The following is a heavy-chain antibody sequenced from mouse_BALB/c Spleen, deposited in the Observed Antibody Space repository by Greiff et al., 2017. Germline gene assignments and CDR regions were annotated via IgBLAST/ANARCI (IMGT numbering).Heavy chain of an antibody. Sequence: EVQVVESGGGLVQPGGSRKLSCAASGFTFSSFGMHWVRQAPEKGLEWVAYISSGSSTIYYADTVKGRFTISRDNPKNTLFLQMTSLRSEDTAMYYCARSPYYGNYGYYAMDYWGQGTSVTVSS. CDR2: ISSGSSTI. J-gene: IGHJ4*01. V-gene: IGHV5-17*02. CDR1: GFTFSSFG. D-gene: IGHD2-10*01. CDR3: ARSPYYGNYGYYAMDY.